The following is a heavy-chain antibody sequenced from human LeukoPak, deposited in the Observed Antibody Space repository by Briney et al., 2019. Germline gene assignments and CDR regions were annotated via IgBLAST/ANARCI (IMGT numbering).Heavy chain of an antibody. D-gene: IGHD3-22*01. V-gene: IGHV1-18*01. Sequence: ASVKVSCKASGYTFTSYGISWVRQAPGQGLEWMGWISAYNGNTNYAQKLQGRVTMTTDTSTSTAYMELRSLRSDDTAMYYCARDPAYYDSSGYYPTDAFDIWGQGTMVTVSS. CDR1: GYTFTSYG. J-gene: IGHJ3*02. CDR3: ARDPAYYDSSGYYPTDAFDI. CDR2: ISAYNGNT.